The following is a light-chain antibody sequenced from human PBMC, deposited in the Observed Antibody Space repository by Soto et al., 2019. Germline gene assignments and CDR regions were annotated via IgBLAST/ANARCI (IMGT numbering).Light chain of an antibody. CDR2: TTS. CDR1: QTINNF. CDR3: QQYYSDWT. J-gene: IGKJ1*01. V-gene: IGKV1-5*03. Sequence: DIQLTQSPSTLSASVGDRVTITCRASQTINNFLAWYQQKPGKAPKLLIYTTSTLEHGVPSRFSGRGSGTDFTLTISSLQPDDLATYFCQQYYSDWTFGQGTKVEI.